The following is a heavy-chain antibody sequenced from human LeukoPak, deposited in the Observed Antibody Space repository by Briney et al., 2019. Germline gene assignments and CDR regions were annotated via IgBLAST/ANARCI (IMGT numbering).Heavy chain of an antibody. CDR1: GGLISRYY. J-gene: IGHJ4*02. D-gene: IGHD1-26*01. V-gene: IGHV4-59*01. CDR2: IYYSGST. CDR3: AREKGNGIVGAIDY. Sequence: PSETLTLPCTVSGGLISRYYGSWIRQPTGKGLEWIGYIYYSGSTNYNPSLKSRVTISVDTSKNQFSLKLSSVTAADTAVYYCAREKGNGIVGAIDYWGQGTLVTVSS.